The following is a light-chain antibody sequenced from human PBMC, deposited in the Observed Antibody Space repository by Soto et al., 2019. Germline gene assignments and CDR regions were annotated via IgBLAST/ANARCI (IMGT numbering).Light chain of an antibody. CDR2: DVS. Sequence: QSALTQPASVSGSPGQSITISCTGTSSDIGSYNYVSWYQQHPGKAPKLMIYDVSNRPCGVSSRFSGSNSGNTASLIISGLQAEDEADYYCRSFTTSATWVFGGGTKLTVL. J-gene: IGLJ3*02. V-gene: IGLV2-14*03. CDR1: SSDIGSYNY. CDR3: RSFTTSATWV.